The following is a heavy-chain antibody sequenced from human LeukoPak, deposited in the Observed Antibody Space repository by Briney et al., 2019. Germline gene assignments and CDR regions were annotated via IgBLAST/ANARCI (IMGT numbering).Heavy chain of an antibody. J-gene: IGHJ3*02. D-gene: IGHD3-10*01. CDR3: ARPITMVRGVIIVSDAFDI. Sequence: ASVKVSCKASGYTYTGYYMHWVRQAPGQGLEWMGWINPNSGGTNDAQKFQGRVTMTRDTSISTACMELSRLRSDDTAVYYCARPITMVRGVIIVSDAFDIWGQGTMVTVSS. CDR2: INPNSGGT. CDR1: GYTYTGYY. V-gene: IGHV1-2*02.